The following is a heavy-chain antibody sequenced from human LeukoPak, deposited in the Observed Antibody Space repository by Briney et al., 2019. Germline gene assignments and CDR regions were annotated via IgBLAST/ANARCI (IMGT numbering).Heavy chain of an antibody. V-gene: IGHV3-30-3*01. Sequence: GGSLRLSCAASGFTFSSYAMHWVRQAPGKGLEWVAVISYDGSNKYYADSAKGRFTISRDNSKNTLYLQMNSLRAEDTAVYYCARDLERDAFDIWGQGTMVTVSS. J-gene: IGHJ3*02. CDR2: ISYDGSNK. CDR1: GFTFSSYA. D-gene: IGHD1-1*01. CDR3: ARDLERDAFDI.